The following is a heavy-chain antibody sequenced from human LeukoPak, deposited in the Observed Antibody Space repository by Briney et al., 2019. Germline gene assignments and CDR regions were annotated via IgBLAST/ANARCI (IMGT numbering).Heavy chain of an antibody. CDR2: INSDGSNA. V-gene: IGHV3-74*01. J-gene: IGHJ4*02. CDR1: GFTFSSFW. Sequence: GGSLRLSCAASGFTFSSFWMHWVRQAPGKGLVWVSRINSDGSNAAYADSVKGRFTISRDNAKNTVYLQMNSLRPEDTAVYYCARVGDNNGFAYWGQGNLVTVSS. CDR3: ARVGDNNGFAY. D-gene: IGHD5-18*01.